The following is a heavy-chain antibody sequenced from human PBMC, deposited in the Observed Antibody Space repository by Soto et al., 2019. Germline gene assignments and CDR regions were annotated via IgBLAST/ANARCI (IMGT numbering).Heavy chain of an antibody. J-gene: IGHJ2*01. CDR3: ARGRYFFFFQAEDGIRDTVPVSAFLLNRSSDL. V-gene: IGHV3-11*01. CDR2: ISSSGSTI. D-gene: IGHD3-9*01. Sequence: PGKGLKWVSYISSSGSTIYYADAVKGRFTISRDNAKNSLYLQMNSLRAEDTAVYYCARGRYFFFFQAEDGIRDTVPVSAFLLNRSSDL.